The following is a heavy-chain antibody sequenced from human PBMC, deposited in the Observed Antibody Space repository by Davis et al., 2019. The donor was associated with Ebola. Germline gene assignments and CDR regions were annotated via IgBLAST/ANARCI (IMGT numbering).Heavy chain of an antibody. J-gene: IGHJ4*02. CDR2: ISAYNGNT. CDR1: GYTFTSYG. CDR3: TRDRGD. Sequence: ASVKVSCKASGYTFTSYGISWVRQAPGQGLEWMGWISAYNGNTNYAQKFQGRVTITADESTSTAYMELSSLRSEDTAVYYCTRDRGDWGQGTLVTVSS. V-gene: IGHV1-18*04.